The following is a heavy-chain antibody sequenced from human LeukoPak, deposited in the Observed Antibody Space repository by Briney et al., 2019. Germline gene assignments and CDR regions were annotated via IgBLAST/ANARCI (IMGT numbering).Heavy chain of an antibody. CDR2: ISYDGSNK. Sequence: GGSLRLSCAASGFTFSSYAMHWGRQAPAKGLERVAVISYDGSNKSYADSVKGRFTISRDNSKNTLYLQMNSLRAEDTAVYYCATDAEQRYSSGWATFDYWGQGTLVTVSS. J-gene: IGHJ4*02. V-gene: IGHV3-30*04. CDR1: GFTFSSYA. D-gene: IGHD6-19*01. CDR3: ATDAEQRYSSGWATFDY.